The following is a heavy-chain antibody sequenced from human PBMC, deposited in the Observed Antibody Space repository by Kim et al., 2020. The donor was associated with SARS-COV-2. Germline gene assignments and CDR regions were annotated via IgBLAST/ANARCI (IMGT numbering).Heavy chain of an antibody. CDR2: ISWNSGSI. CDR3: AKDIGPDTNIAAAGTGAGVNYYYGMDV. J-gene: IGHJ6*02. V-gene: IGHV3-9*01. Sequence: GGSLRLSCAASGFTFDDYAMHWVRQAPGKGLEWVSGISWNSGSIGYADSVKGRFTISRDNAKNSLYLQMNSLRAEDTALYYCAKDIGPDTNIAAAGTGAGVNYYYGMDVWGQGTTVTVSS. CDR1: GFTFDDYA. D-gene: IGHD6-13*01.